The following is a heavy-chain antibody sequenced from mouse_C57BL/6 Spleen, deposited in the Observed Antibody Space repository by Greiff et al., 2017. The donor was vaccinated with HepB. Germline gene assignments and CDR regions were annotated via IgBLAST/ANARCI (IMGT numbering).Heavy chain of an antibody. J-gene: IGHJ3*01. CDR1: GYTFTSYW. CDR3: ARGGYDYLWFAY. Sequence: QVQLQQPGAELVKPGASVKLSCKASGYTFTSYWMHWVKQRPGRCLEWIGRIDPNSGGTKYNEKFKSKATLTVDKPSSTAYMQLSSLTSEDSAVYYCARGGYDYLWFAYWGQGTLVTVSA. CDR2: IDPNSGGT. V-gene: IGHV1-72*01. D-gene: IGHD2-4*01.